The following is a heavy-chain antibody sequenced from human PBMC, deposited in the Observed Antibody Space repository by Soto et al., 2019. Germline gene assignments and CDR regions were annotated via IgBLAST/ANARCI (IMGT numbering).Heavy chain of an antibody. Sequence: SQTLSLTCAISGDSVSNDSVALNLIRHSASRGLEWLGRTYYRSKWYNDYAVSVKSRITINSDTSKNQFSLHLNSVTPEDTAVYYCARAETSGIHYFDYWGQGSLVTVSS. V-gene: IGHV6-1*01. CDR3: ARAETSGIHYFDY. CDR1: GDSVSNDSVA. J-gene: IGHJ4*02. CDR2: TYYRSKWYN. D-gene: IGHD6-13*01.